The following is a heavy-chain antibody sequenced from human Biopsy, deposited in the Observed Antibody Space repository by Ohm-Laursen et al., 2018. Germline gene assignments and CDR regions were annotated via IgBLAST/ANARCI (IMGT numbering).Heavy chain of an antibody. CDR2: IYPNSGDT. CDR1: GDAFLGYY. Sequence: SSVKVSCNASGDAFLGYYLHWVRQAPGQGLEWMGSIYPNSGDTDFAQKFQGRVSMTRDTSVSTAYLELSSLRSDDTAIYYCARDLLEWSLPSWGQGALVTVSS. V-gene: IGHV1-2*02. CDR3: ARDLLEWSLPS. J-gene: IGHJ4*02. D-gene: IGHD3-3*01.